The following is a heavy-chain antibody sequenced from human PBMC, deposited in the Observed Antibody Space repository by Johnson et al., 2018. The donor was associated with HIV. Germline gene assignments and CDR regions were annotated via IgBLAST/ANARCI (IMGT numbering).Heavy chain of an antibody. J-gene: IGHJ3*02. Sequence: QEQLVESGGGVVQPGGSLRLSCAASGFTFSNYGMHWVRQAPGKGLEWVSVIWYDGSNKYYADSVKGRFTISRDNSKNTLYLQMNSRRAEDTAVYYCANNLQQLATKDAFDIWGQGTMVTVSS. CDR2: IWYDGSNK. D-gene: IGHD6-13*01. CDR3: ANNLQQLATKDAFDI. V-gene: IGHV3-30*02. CDR1: GFTFSNYG.